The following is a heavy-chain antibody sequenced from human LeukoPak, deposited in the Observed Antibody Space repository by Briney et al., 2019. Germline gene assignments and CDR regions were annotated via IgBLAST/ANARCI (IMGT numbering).Heavy chain of an antibody. J-gene: IGHJ4*02. Sequence: SQTLSLTCVISGDSVSSNGVAWNWVRQSPSRGLEWLGRTYYGSKWSNDYALYVKSRITINPDTSKNQFSLQLNSVPPEDTAVYYCTRGRNSAFDYWGQGTLGTVSS. CDR3: TRGRNSAFDY. CDR2: TYYGSKWSN. V-gene: IGHV6-1*01. D-gene: IGHD1-14*01. CDR1: GDSVSSNGVA.